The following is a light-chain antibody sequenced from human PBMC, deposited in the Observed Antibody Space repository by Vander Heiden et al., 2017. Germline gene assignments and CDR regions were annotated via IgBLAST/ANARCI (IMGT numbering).Light chain of an antibody. V-gene: IGLV3-21*02. J-gene: IGLJ7*01. Sequence: SYVLTPPPSVSVAPGQTARITCGGNNIGSKSVHWYQQKPGQAPLLVVYDDSDRPSGIPERFSGSNSGNTATLTISRVEAGDEADYYCQVWDSSSDHAVFGGGTQLTVL. CDR2: DDS. CDR3: QVWDSSSDHAV. CDR1: NIGSKS.